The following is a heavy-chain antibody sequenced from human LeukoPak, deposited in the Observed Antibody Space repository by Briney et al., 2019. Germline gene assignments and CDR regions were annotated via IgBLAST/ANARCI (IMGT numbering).Heavy chain of an antibody. D-gene: IGHD3-22*01. CDR1: GGTFSSYA. V-gene: IGHV1-69*13. CDR2: IIPIFGTA. J-gene: IGHJ5*02. CDR3: ARARDSRLDP. Sequence: GASVKVSCKASGGTFSSYAISWVRQAPGQGPEWMGGIIPIFGTANYAQKFQGRVTITADESTSTAYMELSSLRSEDTAVYYCARARDSRLDPWGQGTLVTVSS.